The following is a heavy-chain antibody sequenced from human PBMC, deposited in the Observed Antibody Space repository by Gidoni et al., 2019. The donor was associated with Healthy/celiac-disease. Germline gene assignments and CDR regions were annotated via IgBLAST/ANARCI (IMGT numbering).Heavy chain of an antibody. CDR2: INAGNGNA. D-gene: IGHD2-2*01. CDR1: GYTFTSYA. J-gene: IGHJ5*02. CDR3: ARDRFVVVPAATPPGWFDP. Sequence: QVQLVQSGAEVKKPGASVKVSCKASGYTFTSYAMHWVRQAPRQRLAWMGWINAGNGNAKYSQKSQGRVTITRDTSASTAYMELSSLRSEGKAVYYWARDRFVVVPAATPPGWFDPWGQGTLVTVSS. V-gene: IGHV1-3*01.